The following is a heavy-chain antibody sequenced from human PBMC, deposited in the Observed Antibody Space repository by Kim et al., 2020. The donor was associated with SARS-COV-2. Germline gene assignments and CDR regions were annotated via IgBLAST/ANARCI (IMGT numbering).Heavy chain of an antibody. J-gene: IGHJ3*02. CDR3: ARDSMVAFDI. V-gene: IGHV3-33*01. Sequence: GGSLRLSCAASGFTFSSYGIHWVRQAPGKGLEWVAVIWYDGSNKYYADSVKGRFTISRDNSKNTVYLQMNSLRAEDTAVYYCARDSMVAFDIWGQGTMVTVSS. CDR2: IWYDGSNK. D-gene: IGHD3-10*01. CDR1: GFTFSSYG.